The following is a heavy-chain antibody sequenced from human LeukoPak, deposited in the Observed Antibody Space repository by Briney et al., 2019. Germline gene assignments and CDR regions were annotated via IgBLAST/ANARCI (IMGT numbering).Heavy chain of an antibody. V-gene: IGHV4-59*08. J-gene: IGHJ5*02. CDR3: ARHAAVEGSSGWSPLWWFDH. CDR2: MHHSGST. D-gene: IGHD6-19*01. Sequence: PSETLSLTCTVSGGSMRSYYWSWIRQPPGKGLEWLGYMHHSGSTKHNPYLKSRVTISVDTSKSQFSLKLSSVTAADTAVYYCARHAAVEGSSGWSPLWWFDHWGQGTLVTVSS. CDR1: GGSMRSYY.